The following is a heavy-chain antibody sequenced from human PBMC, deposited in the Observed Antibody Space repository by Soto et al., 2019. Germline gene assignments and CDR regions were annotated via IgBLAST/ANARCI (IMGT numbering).Heavy chain of an antibody. Sequence: PSETPSLAWTVSGGSISSSSGRWIRQPPGRGLDWIGYLSYSGSNNDSPSLKSRVTISVDTSKTHFPLKLTSVTAAATAVYYCARDLEGATAIVAFDIWGQGTMVTVSS. CDR3: ARDLEGATAIVAFDI. CDR1: GGSISSSS. CDR2: LSYSGSN. J-gene: IGHJ3*02. D-gene: IGHD1-26*01. V-gene: IGHV4-59*01.